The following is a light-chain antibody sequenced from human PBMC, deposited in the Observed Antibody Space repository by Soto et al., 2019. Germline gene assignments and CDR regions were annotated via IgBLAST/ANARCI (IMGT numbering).Light chain of an antibody. CDR2: DVT. CDR1: TSDVGGYNF. CDR3: CSYAGTYSYV. V-gene: IGLV2-11*01. J-gene: IGLJ1*01. Sequence: QSALTQPRSVSGSPGQSVTISCTGTTSDVGGYNFVSWYQQHPSKAPKLMIYDVTKRPSGVPDRFSGSKSGNTASLTISGLQAEDEADYYCCSYAGTYSYVFGTGTKVT.